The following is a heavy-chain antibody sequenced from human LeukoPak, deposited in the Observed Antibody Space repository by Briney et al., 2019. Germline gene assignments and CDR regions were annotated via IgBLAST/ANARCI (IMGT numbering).Heavy chain of an antibody. D-gene: IGHD3-9*01. Sequence: ASVKVSCKASGYTFTGYYMHWVRQAPGQGLEWMGWINPNSGGTNYAQKFQGRVTMTRDTSISTAYMELSRLRSDDTAVYYCATGEVATYYDILTGVYYYYYGMDVWGQGTTVTVSS. CDR1: GYTFTGYY. J-gene: IGHJ6*02. CDR2: INPNSGGT. V-gene: IGHV1-2*02. CDR3: ATGEVATYYDILTGVYYYYYGMDV.